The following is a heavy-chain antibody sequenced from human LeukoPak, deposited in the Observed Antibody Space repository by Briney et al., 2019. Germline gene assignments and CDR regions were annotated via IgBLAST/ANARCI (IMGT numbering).Heavy chain of an antibody. V-gene: IGHV3-21*01. J-gene: IGHJ4*02. CDR2: ISSSSSYI. Sequence: PGGSLRLSRAASGFTFSSYSMNWVRQAPGKGLEWVSSISSSSSYIYYADSVKGRFTISRDNAKNSLYLQMNSLRTEDTAVYYCARWQAVVGFDYWGQGTLVTVSS. CDR1: GFTFSSYS. D-gene: IGHD4-23*01. CDR3: ARWQAVVGFDY.